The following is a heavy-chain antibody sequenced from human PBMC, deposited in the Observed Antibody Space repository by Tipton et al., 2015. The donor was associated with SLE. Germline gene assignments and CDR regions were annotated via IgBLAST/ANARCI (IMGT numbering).Heavy chain of an antibody. V-gene: IGHV3-30*04. CDR1: GFTFSSYA. J-gene: IGHJ4*02. Sequence: SLRLSCAASGFTFSSYAMHWVRQAPGKGLEWVAVISYDGSNKYYADSVKGRFTISRDNSKNTLYLQMNSLRAEDTAVYYCARSLSPILLPVDYWCQGTLVTVSS. CDR3: ARSLSPILLPVDY. D-gene: IGHD3-22*01. CDR2: ISYDGSNK.